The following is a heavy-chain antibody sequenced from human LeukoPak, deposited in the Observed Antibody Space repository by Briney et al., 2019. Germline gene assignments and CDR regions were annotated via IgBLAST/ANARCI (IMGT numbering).Heavy chain of an antibody. Sequence: SVKVSCKASGYTFTDYYMHWVRQAPGQGLEWMGGIIPIFGTANYAQKFQGRVTITADESTSTAYMELSSLRSEDTAVYYCARGVLLWFGEPYYYYMDVWGKGTTVTVSS. J-gene: IGHJ6*03. CDR1: GYTFTDYY. CDR2: IIPIFGTA. V-gene: IGHV1-69*13. D-gene: IGHD3-10*01. CDR3: ARGVLLWFGEPYYYYMDV.